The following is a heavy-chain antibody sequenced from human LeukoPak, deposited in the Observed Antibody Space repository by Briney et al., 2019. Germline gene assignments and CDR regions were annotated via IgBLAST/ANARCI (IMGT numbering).Heavy chain of an antibody. D-gene: IGHD6-19*01. CDR2: INHSGST. V-gene: IGHV4-34*01. J-gene: IGHJ4*02. CDR3: ARKMYSSGVGYRSGFDY. Sequence: PSETLSLTCAVYGGSFSGYYWSWIRQPPGKGLEWIGEINHSGSTNYNPSLKSRVTISVDTSKNQFSLKLSSVTAADTAVYYCARKMYSSGVGYRSGFDYWGQGTLVTVSS. CDR1: GGSFSGYY.